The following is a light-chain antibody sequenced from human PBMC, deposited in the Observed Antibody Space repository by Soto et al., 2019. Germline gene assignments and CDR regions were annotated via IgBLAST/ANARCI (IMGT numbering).Light chain of an antibody. Sequence: IMMTQSPVTLSASPGERVSLSFRASQSVDINLAWYQQKPGQAPRLLIYEASTSASDAPSRFSGSGSGTDFTLTISSLQSEDFAIYFCQQYSKWPPRYTFGQGTKVDI. CDR2: EAS. CDR3: QQYSKWPPRYT. V-gene: IGKV3-15*01. J-gene: IGKJ2*01. CDR1: QSVDIN.